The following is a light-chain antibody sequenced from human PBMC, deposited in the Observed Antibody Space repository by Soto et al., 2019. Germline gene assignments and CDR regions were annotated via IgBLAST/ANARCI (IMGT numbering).Light chain of an antibody. J-gene: IGLJ3*02. CDR1: SSDIGGYNY. Sequence: LTQPASVSGSPGQSITISCTGTSSDIGGYNYVSWYQQHPGKAPKLMIYEVSNRPSGVSDRFSGSRSGNTASLTISGLQAEDESDYYCISYTSSSTWVFGGGTKVTVL. V-gene: IGLV2-14*01. CDR3: ISYTSSSTWV. CDR2: EVS.